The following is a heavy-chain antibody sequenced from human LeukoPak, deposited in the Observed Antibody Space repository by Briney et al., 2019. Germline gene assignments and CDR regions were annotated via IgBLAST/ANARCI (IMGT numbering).Heavy chain of an antibody. D-gene: IGHD3-22*01. Sequence: GASVKVSCKAPGYTFTSYGISWVRQAPGQGLEWMGWISAYNGNTNYAQKLQGRVTMTTDTSTSTAYMELRSLRSDDTAVYYCARFTTLQYYYDSSGYYYAKIFDYWGQGTLVTVSS. CDR1: GYTFTSYG. CDR2: ISAYNGNT. CDR3: ARFTTLQYYYDSSGYYYAKIFDY. J-gene: IGHJ4*02. V-gene: IGHV1-18*01.